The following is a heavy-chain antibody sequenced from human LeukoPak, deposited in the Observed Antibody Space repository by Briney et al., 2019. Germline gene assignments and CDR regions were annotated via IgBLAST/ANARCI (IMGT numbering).Heavy chain of an antibody. V-gene: IGHV1-69*13. CDR1: GGTFSSYA. J-gene: IGHJ4*02. Sequence: ASVKVSCKASGGTFSSYAISWVRQAPGQGLEWMGGIIPIFGTANYAQKFQGRVTITADESTSTAYMELSSLRSEDTAVYYCARDNGRPDYYDSSGYYYYFDYWGQGTLVTVSS. CDR2: IIPIFGTA. CDR3: ARDNGRPDYYDSSGYYYYFDY. D-gene: IGHD3-22*01.